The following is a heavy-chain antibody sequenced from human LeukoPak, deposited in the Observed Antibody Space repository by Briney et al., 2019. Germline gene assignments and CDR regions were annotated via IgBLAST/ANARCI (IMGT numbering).Heavy chain of an antibody. Sequence: GGSLRLSCAASGSSFNSDWMDWVRQAPGKGLEWVANIKHDESEKNYLDSVKGRFTISRDNAQNSLYLQMNGLRVEDTAVYYCTRRLDDWGQGTLVTVSS. CDR2: IKHDESEK. J-gene: IGHJ4*02. CDR3: TRRLDD. CDR1: GSSFNSDW. D-gene: IGHD3-16*01. V-gene: IGHV3-7*01.